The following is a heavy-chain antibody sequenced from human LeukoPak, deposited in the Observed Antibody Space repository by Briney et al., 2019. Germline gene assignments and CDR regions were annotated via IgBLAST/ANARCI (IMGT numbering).Heavy chain of an antibody. CDR1: GFTFSSYT. Sequence: PGGSLRLSCAVSGFTFSSYTMNWVRQAPGKGLGWVSSITGSSTYIYYAGSVKGRFTISRDNAKNSLYLQMNNLGAEDTAVYYCARDLTVTSTCWFDLWGQGTLVTVSS. J-gene: IGHJ5*02. D-gene: IGHD4-11*01. CDR2: ITGSSTYI. V-gene: IGHV3-21*01. CDR3: ARDLTVTSTCWFDL.